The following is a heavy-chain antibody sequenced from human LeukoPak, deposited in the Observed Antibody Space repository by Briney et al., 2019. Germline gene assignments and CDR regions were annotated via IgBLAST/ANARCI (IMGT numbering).Heavy chain of an antibody. D-gene: IGHD6-13*01. Sequence: ASVKVSCKASXYXXTXXYXXXXRXXXXXXXXXXGXINPHSXGANYAQKLQGRVTMXRDTSINTAYMELSRLRSDDTAVYYCATFGSLHSSSWYDYWGQGTLLTVSS. V-gene: IGHV1-2*02. J-gene: IGHJ4*02. CDR1: XYXXTXXY. CDR3: ATFGSLHSSSWYDY. CDR2: INPHSXGA.